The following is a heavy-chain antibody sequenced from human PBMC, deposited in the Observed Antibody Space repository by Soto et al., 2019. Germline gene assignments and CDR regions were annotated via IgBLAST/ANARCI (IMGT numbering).Heavy chain of an antibody. D-gene: IGHD3-10*01. V-gene: IGHV4-59*12. J-gene: IGHJ6*04. CDR2: VNHTGST. CDR1: DASISNFY. Sequence: SETLSLTCTISDASISNFYWSWIRQAPGKGLEWLGEVNHTGSTNYNPSLKSRVTISLDTSKNQFSLKLSSVTAADTAVYYCARGRYYGSGAAEVWGKGTTVTVSS. CDR3: ARGRYYGSGAAEV.